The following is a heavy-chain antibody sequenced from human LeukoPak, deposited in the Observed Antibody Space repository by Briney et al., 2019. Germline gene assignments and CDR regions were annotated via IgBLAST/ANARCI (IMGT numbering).Heavy chain of an antibody. V-gene: IGHV1-2*02. Sequence: GSVKVSCKASGYTFTGYYMHWVRQAPGQGLEWMGWINPNSGGTNYAQKFQGRVTMTRDTSISTAYMELSRLRSDDTAVYYCAKPGATYCGGDCYFDYWGQGTLVTVSS. J-gene: IGHJ4*02. CDR2: INPNSGGT. D-gene: IGHD2-21*02. CDR1: GYTFTGYY. CDR3: AKPGATYCGGDCYFDY.